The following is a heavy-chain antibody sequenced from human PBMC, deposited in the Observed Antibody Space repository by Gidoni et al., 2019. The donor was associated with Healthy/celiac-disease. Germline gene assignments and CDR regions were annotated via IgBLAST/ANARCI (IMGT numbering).Heavy chain of an antibody. V-gene: IGHV3-30*18. D-gene: IGHD3-22*01. Sequence: CAASGFTFSSYGMHWVRQAPGKGLEWVAVISYDGRNKYYADSVKGRFTISRDNSKNTLYLQMNSLRAEDTAVYYCAKDLGATYYYDSSGYSLGYWGQGTLVTVSS. CDR1: GFTFSSYG. CDR3: AKDLGATYYYDSSGYSLGY. CDR2: ISYDGRNK. J-gene: IGHJ4*02.